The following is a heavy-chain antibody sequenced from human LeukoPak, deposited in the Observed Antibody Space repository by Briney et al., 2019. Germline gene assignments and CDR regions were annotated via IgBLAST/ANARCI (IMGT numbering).Heavy chain of an antibody. CDR1: GGTFSSYA. CDR3: ARTPIVVVPAEPYYFDY. V-gene: IGHV1-69*06. D-gene: IGHD2-2*01. Sequence: SVRVSCKASGGTFSSYAISWVRQAPGQGLEWMGGIIPIFGTANYAQKFQGRVTITADKSTSTAYMELSSLRPEDTAVYYCARTPIVVVPAEPYYFDYWVQGTLVTVSS. J-gene: IGHJ4*02. CDR2: IIPIFGTA.